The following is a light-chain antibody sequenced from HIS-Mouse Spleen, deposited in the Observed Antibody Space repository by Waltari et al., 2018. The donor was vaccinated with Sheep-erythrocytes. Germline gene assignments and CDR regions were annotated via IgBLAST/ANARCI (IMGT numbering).Light chain of an antibody. Sequence: DIQMTQSPSSLSASVGDRVTIPFRASQSISSYLNWYQQKPGKAPKLLIYAASSLQSGVPSRFSGSGSGTDFTLTISSLQPEDFATYYCQQSYSTPQFTFGPGTKVDIK. J-gene: IGKJ3*01. CDR1: QSISSY. CDR2: AAS. CDR3: QQSYSTPQFT. V-gene: IGKV1-39*01.